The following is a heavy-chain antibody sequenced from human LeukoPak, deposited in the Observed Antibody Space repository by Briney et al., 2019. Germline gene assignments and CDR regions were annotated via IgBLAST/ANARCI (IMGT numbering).Heavy chain of an antibody. J-gene: IGHJ4*02. Sequence: GGSLRLSCEASGFIFSNYGMHWVRRAPGKGLEWLALIWYDGQTKFYADSVKGRFTISRDNSGNTLFLHMTSLRVEDTAAYYCAREWGRIAVAGGPGYWGQGALVTVSS. CDR2: IWYDGQTK. D-gene: IGHD6-19*01. V-gene: IGHV3-33*01. CDR1: GFIFSNYG. CDR3: AREWGRIAVAGGPGY.